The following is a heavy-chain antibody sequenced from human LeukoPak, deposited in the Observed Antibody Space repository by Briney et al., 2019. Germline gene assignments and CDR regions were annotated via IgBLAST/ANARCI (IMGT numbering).Heavy chain of an antibody. J-gene: IGHJ3*02. CDR1: GFTFNGYG. CDR2: ISRDSGNI. CDR3: ARVYGGNSDDAFDI. Sequence: GRSLRLSCAASGFTFNGYGMHWVRQAPGKGLEWVSGISRDSGNIGYADSVQGRFIISRDNAKNSLYLQMNSLRAEDTAVYYCARVYGGNSDDAFDIWGQGTMVTVSS. V-gene: IGHV3-9*01. D-gene: IGHD4-23*01.